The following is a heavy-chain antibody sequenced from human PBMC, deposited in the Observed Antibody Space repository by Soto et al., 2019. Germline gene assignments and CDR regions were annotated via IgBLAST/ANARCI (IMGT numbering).Heavy chain of an antibody. V-gene: IGHV3-49*03. CDR2: IRSKAYGGTT. Sequence: AGGSLRLSCTASGFTFGDYAMSWFRQAPGKGLEWVGFIRSKAYGGTTEYAASVKGRFIISRDDSKSIAYLQMNSQKTEDTAVYYCTKSDSSGWYGFSWGQGTLVTVSS. CDR1: GFTFGDYA. D-gene: IGHD6-19*01. CDR3: TKSDSSGWYGFS. J-gene: IGHJ5*02.